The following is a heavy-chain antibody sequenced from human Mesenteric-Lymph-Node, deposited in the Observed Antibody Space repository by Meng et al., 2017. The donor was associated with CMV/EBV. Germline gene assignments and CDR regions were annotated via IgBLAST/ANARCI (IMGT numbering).Heavy chain of an antibody. V-gene: IGHV3-11*01. D-gene: IGHD3-10*01. CDR2: ISSSGNTI. J-gene: IGHJ4*02. CDR1: GFTFSDYY. Sequence: GFTFSDYYMSWIRQAPGKGLEWVSYISSSGNTIYYADSVKGRFTFSRDSAKNSLYLQMNSLRAEDTAVYYCARSRGSGSYPIMNFDCWGQGTLVTVSS. CDR3: ARSRGSGSYPIMNFDC.